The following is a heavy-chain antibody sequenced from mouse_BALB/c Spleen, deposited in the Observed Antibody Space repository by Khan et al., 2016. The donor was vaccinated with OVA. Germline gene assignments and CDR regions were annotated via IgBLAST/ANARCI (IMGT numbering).Heavy chain of an antibody. CDR3: AREASSWDFSLPY. CDR2: INPDTAGT. CDR1: GYTFTNYV. D-gene: IGHD4-1*01. Sequence: VQLQQSGPELVEPGASVKMSCKASGYTFTNYVIHWVKQKPGQGLEWIGYINPDTAGTRYNEKFKDKAPLTSDISSTSAYMVLLSLTSEASAVSYCAREASSWDFSLPYWGQGTLVTVSA. V-gene: IGHV1S136*01. J-gene: IGHJ3*01.